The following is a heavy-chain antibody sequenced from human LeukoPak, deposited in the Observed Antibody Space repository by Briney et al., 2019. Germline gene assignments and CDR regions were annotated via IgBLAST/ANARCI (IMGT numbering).Heavy chain of an antibody. CDR1: GFTFSTYS. V-gene: IGHV3-21*01. CDR3: ARAPTVLVGYCSSASCQADY. CDR2: ISGSSDYI. Sequence: GGSLRLSCAASGFTFSTYSMNWVRQAPGKGLEWVSAISGSSDYIYYADSVKGRFTISRDNAKNSLFLQMNSLRAEDMAVYYCARAPTVLVGYCSSASCQADYWGQGTLVTVSS. D-gene: IGHD2-2*01. J-gene: IGHJ4*02.